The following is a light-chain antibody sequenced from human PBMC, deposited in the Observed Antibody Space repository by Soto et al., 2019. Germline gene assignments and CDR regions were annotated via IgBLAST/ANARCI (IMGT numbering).Light chain of an antibody. CDR3: MQRAQRPPT. V-gene: IGKV2D-29*02. CDR2: DVS. Sequence: DVVLPMRHPSLSGTPGPPASISCKYSQRLLHITGETFLFWYHQKPGQSPQLLINDVSTRVSGVPDRCSGSGAGTDDTLEIIRRETHDVVIYYYMQRAQRPPTFGQGTRLEIK. CDR1: QRLLHITGETF. J-gene: IGKJ5*01.